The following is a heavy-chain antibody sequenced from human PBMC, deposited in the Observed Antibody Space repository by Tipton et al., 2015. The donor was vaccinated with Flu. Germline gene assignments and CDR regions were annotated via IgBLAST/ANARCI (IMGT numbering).Heavy chain of an antibody. CDR3: ARSRSGYAHAFDI. CDR2: IYHSGAT. V-gene: IGHV4-38-2*02. D-gene: IGHD5-18*01. J-gene: IGHJ3*02. CDR1: GYSISSGYF. Sequence: TLSLTCTVSGYSISSGYFWGWIRQPPGKGLEWIGSIYHSGATYYSPSLKSRVTMSVDTSKNQFSLNVISVTASDTAVYYCARSRSGYAHAFDIWGQGTMVTVS.